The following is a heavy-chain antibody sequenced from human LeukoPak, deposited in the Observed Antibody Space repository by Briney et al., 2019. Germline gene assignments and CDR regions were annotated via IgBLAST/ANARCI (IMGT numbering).Heavy chain of an antibody. CDR3: ARVAVTTFGEHYFDY. CDR1: GGSISSYY. V-gene: IGHV4-4*07. D-gene: IGHD3-16*01. Sequence: SETLSLTCTVSGGSISSYYWSWIRQPAGKGLEWIGRIYTSGSTNYNPSLKSRVTMSVDTSKNQFSLKLSSVTAADTAVYYCARVAVTTFGEHYFDYWGQGTLVTVSS. J-gene: IGHJ4*02. CDR2: IYTSGST.